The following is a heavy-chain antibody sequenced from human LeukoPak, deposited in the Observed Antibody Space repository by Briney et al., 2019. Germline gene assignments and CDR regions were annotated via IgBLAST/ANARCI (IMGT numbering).Heavy chain of an antibody. CDR2: IRYDGNNK. V-gene: IGHV3-30*02. CDR1: GFSFSSYG. Sequence: GGSLRLSCAASGFSFSSYGMHWVRQAPGKGLEWVAFIRYDGNNKYYADSVKGRITLSRDNSKNTLYLQMSSLRPVDTAVYYCAKDVGKYSSSWSTPFDASDIWGQGTMVTVSS. D-gene: IGHD6-13*01. CDR3: AKDVGKYSSSWSTPFDASDI. J-gene: IGHJ3*02.